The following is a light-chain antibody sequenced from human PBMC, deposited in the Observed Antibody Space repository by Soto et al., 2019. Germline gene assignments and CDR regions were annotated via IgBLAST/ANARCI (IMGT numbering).Light chain of an antibody. J-gene: IGKJ2*01. V-gene: IGKV1-5*01. CDR2: DAS. CDR1: QSIRTS. Sequence: DIQMTQSPSSLSASIGDRVTITCRASQSIRTSLAWYQQKPGKAPKLLIYDASSLQSGVPSRFSGSGSGTEFNLVINSLQHDDFATYYCQQYELYYTFGQGTKLEIK. CDR3: QQYELYYT.